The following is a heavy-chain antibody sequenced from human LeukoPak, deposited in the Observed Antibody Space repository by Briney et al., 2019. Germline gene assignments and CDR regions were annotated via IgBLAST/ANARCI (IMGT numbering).Heavy chain of an antibody. Sequence: GGSLRLSCAASGFTFSSYSMNWVRQAPGKGLEWVSYISSSSSTIYYADSVKGRFTISRDNSKNTLYLEMNSLRAEDTAVYYCAKDLMRDRWFGESWGQGTLVTVSS. CDR2: ISSSSSTI. D-gene: IGHD3-10*01. CDR1: GFTFSSYS. V-gene: IGHV3-48*01. J-gene: IGHJ5*02. CDR3: AKDLMRDRWFGES.